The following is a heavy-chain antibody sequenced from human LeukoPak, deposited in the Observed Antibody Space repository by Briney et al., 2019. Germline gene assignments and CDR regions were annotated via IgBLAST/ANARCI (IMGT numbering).Heavy chain of an antibody. CDR2: IYYSGST. J-gene: IGHJ3*02. CDR1: GGSISSYY. Sequence: SETLSLTCTVSGGSISSYYWSWIRQPPGKGLEWIGYIYYSGSTNYNPSLKSRVTISVDTSKNQFSLKLSSVTAADTAVYYCARDYGPSSSDAFDIWGQGTMVTVSS. V-gene: IGHV4-59*01. CDR3: ARDYGPSSSDAFDI. D-gene: IGHD6-6*01.